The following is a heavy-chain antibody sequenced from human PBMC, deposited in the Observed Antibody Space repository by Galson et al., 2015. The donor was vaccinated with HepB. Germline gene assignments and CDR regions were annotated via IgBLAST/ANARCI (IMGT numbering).Heavy chain of an antibody. CDR3: ARVWAGVGRNWFDP. V-gene: IGHV1-69*13. J-gene: IGHJ5*02. D-gene: IGHD3-10*01. Sequence: SVKVSCKASGGIFNSHAINWVRQAPGQGLEWMGGIIPLFGTTDYAQKFQGRIKLSADESTRTAYMELNSLRYEDTAVYFCARVWAGVGRNWFDPWGQGTLVTVSS. CDR2: IIPLFGTT. CDR1: GGIFNSHA.